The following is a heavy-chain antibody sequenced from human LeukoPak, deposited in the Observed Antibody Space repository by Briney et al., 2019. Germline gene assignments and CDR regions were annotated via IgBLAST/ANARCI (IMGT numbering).Heavy chain of an antibody. D-gene: IGHD6-19*01. Sequence: GGSPRLSCSASGFTVSSDYMSWVRQAPGKGLAWLSVIYSGGSTYYADSVKGRFTISRDNSKNTVYLQMNSLRVEDTAVYYCTRGGSVPATRSFDYWGQGTLVTVSS. CDR1: GFTVSSDY. J-gene: IGHJ4*02. CDR2: IYSGGST. CDR3: TRGGSVPATRSFDY. V-gene: IGHV3-66*01.